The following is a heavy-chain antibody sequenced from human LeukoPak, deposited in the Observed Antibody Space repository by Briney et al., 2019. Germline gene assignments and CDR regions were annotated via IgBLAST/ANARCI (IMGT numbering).Heavy chain of an antibody. V-gene: IGHV1-46*01. CDR3: ARLVLGGSWSNHFDY. Sequence: ASVKVSCKASGYTFTGYYMQWVRQAPGQGLEWMGIVNPSGGSTNYAQKFQGRVTITRDTSTSTVYMELSSLRSEDTAVYYCARLVLGGSWSNHFDYWGRGTLATVSS. CDR1: GYTFTGYY. CDR2: VNPSGGST. D-gene: IGHD6-13*01. J-gene: IGHJ4*02.